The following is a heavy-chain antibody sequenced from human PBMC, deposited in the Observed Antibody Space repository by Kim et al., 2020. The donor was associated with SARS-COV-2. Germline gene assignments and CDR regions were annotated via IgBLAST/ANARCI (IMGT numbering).Heavy chain of an antibody. D-gene: IGHD5-12*01. CDR1: GFTFSSYA. CDR3: AKGHYTSNYSGDDWDPSNRTFDC. Sequence: GGSLRLSCAASGFTFSSYAMSWVRQAPGKGLEWVPAISGSGGSTYYADSVKGRFPISRDNSKNTLYLQMNSLRAEDTAVYYCAKGHYTSNYSGDDWDPSNRTFDCWGQGTLVTVSS. J-gene: IGHJ4*02. CDR2: ISGSGGST. V-gene: IGHV3-23*01.